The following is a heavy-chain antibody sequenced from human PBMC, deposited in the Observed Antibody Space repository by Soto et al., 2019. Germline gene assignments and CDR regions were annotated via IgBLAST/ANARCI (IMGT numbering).Heavy chain of an antibody. D-gene: IGHD3-22*01. CDR2: IYPGDSDT. J-gene: IGHJ3*02. Sequence: ESLQISCKGSVYSITSYWIGFVRHIPGKGLEWMGIIYPGDSDTRYSPSFQGQVTISADKSISTAYLQWSSLKASDTAMYYCASGPSLYYDSSGYYLSAFDIWGQGTMVTV. V-gene: IGHV5-51*01. CDR3: ASGPSLYYDSSGYYLSAFDI. CDR1: VYSITSYW.